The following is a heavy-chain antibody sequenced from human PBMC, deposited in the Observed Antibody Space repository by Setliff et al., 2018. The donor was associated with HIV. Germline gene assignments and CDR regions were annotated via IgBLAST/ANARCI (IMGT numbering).Heavy chain of an antibody. J-gene: IGHJ4*02. Sequence: SETLSLTCTVSGGSISSGRNYRSWIRQTAGKGLEWIGRIYTSGSTNYNPSLKSRVTISVDTSKNQVSLKLSSVTAADTAVYYCARSPGVATITIFDYWGQGTLVTVS. V-gene: IGHV4-61*02. CDR3: ARSPGVATITIFDY. CDR2: IYTSGST. D-gene: IGHD5-12*01. CDR1: GGSISSGRNY.